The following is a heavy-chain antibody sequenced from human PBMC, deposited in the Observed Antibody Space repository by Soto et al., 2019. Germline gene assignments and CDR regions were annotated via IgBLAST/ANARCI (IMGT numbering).Heavy chain of an antibody. Sequence: EVQLLESGGGLLQPGGSLRLSCAASGFTFNNYAMSWVRQAPGKGLEWVSSINNGGDNIYYADYVKGRFTISRDNSKSTLYLQMNSVRAEDTAVYYCAKTFLARYCSSSICYDPADYFDYWGQGTLVTVSS. CDR1: GFTFNNYA. J-gene: IGHJ4*02. CDR2: INNGGDNI. CDR3: AKTFLARYCSSSICYDPADYFDY. V-gene: IGHV3-23*01. D-gene: IGHD2-2*01.